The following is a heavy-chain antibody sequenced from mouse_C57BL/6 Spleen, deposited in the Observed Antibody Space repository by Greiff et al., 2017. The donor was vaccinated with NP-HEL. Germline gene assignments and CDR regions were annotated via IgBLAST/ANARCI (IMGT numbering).Heavy chain of an antibody. CDR3: AREGG. J-gene: IGHJ1*03. CDR1: GFTFSSYA. V-gene: IGHV5-4*01. CDR2: ISDGGSYT. Sequence: EVQLVESGGGLVKPGGSLKLSCAASGFTFSSYAMSWVRQTPEKRLEWVATISDGGSYTYYPDNVKGRFTISRDNAKNNLYLQMSHLKSEDTAMYYCAREGGWGTGTTVTVSS.